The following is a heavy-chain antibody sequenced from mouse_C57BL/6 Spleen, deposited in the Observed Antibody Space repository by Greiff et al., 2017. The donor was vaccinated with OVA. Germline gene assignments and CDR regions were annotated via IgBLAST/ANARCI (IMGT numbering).Heavy chain of an antibody. J-gene: IGHJ2*01. V-gene: IGHV5-16*01. CDR3: ARDRGGSSYGNFDY. Sequence: EVKVVESEGGLVQPGSSMKLSCTASGFTFSDYYMAWVRQVPEKGLEWVANINYDGSSTYYLDSLKSRFIISRDNAKNILYLQMSSLKSEDTATYYCARDRGGSSYGNFDYWGQGTTLTVSS. CDR2: INYDGSST. D-gene: IGHD1-1*01. CDR1: GFTFSDYY.